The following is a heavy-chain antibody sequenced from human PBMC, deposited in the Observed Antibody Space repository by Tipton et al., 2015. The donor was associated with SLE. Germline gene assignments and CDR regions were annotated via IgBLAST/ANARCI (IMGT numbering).Heavy chain of an antibody. V-gene: IGHV4-61*08. CDR2: IYYSGST. J-gene: IGHJ4*02. Sequence: TLSLTCYVSGDSLRTREYYWGWIRQPPGKGLEWIGYIYYSGSTNYNPSLKSRVTISVDTSRNLFSLNLSSVTAADTAVYYCARGKRHYDVLTGYYSKPPYFDFWGQGTVVAVSP. CDR3: ARGKRHYDVLTGYYSKPPYFDF. CDR1: GDSLRTREYY. D-gene: IGHD3-9*01.